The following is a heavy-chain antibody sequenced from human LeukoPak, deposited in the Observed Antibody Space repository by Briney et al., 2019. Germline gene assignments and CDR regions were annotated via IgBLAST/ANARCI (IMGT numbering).Heavy chain of an antibody. CDR1: GGSISSGSYY. Sequence: PSETLSLTCTVSGGSISSGSYYWSWIRQPAGKGLEWIGRIYTSGSTNYNPSLKSRVTISVDTSKNQFSLKLSSVTAADTAVYYCARAGATRWGKAFPYYYYMDVWGKGTTVTISS. CDR3: ARAGATRWGKAFPYYYYMDV. V-gene: IGHV4-61*02. D-gene: IGHD5-12*01. J-gene: IGHJ6*03. CDR2: IYTSGST.